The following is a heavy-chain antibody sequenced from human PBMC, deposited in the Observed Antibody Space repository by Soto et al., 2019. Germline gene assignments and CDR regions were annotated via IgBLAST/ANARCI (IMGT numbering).Heavy chain of an antibody. CDR3: ASLRSRWNIDY. V-gene: IGHV4-30-4*01. D-gene: IGHD6-13*01. Sequence: QVQLQESGPGLVKPSQTLSLTCTVSGGSISTDDHYWSWIRQPPGKGLEWIGYIYYTGSTHYNPSLKSRLFTSLDTSKNQFSLQLTSATAADTAVYYCASLRSRWNIDYWGQGTLVTVSS. CDR1: GGSISTDDHY. J-gene: IGHJ4*02. CDR2: IYYTGST.